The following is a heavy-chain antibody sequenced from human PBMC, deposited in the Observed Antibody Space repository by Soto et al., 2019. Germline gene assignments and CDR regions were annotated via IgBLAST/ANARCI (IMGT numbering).Heavy chain of an antibody. D-gene: IGHD3-10*01. V-gene: IGHV1-3*01. CDR1: GYTFTSYA. Sequence: ASVKVSCKASGYTFTSYAMHWVRQAPGQRREWMGWINAGNGNTKYSQKFQGRVTITRDTSASTAYMELSSLRSEDTAVYYCARGSPVLWFGELSETHWFDPWGQGXLVTVYS. J-gene: IGHJ5*02. CDR2: INAGNGNT. CDR3: ARGSPVLWFGELSETHWFDP.